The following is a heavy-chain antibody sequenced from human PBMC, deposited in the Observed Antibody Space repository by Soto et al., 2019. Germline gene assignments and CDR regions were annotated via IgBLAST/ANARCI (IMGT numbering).Heavy chain of an antibody. CDR3: ARNYYDILTANRPYYYYYYMDV. CDR2: IYYSGST. D-gene: IGHD3-9*01. J-gene: IGHJ6*03. CDR1: GGSISSYY. V-gene: IGHV4-59*08. Sequence: QVQLQESGPGLVKPSETLSLTCTVSGGSISSYYWSWIRQPPGKGLEWIGYIYYSGSTNYNPSLKSRSTISLATSDNQCALKLSSVTAADTAVYYCARNYYDILTANRPYYYYYYMDVWGKGTTVTVSS.